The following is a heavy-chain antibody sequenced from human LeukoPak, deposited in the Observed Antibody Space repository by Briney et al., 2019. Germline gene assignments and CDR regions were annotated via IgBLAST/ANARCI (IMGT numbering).Heavy chain of an antibody. V-gene: IGHV3-66*01. CDR1: GFTVSSNY. D-gene: IGHD6-6*01. CDR3: ARSIAARRMTYYYGMDV. Sequence: GGSLRLSCAASGFTVSSNYMSWVRQAPGKGLEWVSVIYSGSSTYYADSVKGRFTISRDNSKNTLYLQMNSLRAEDTAVYYCARSIAARRMTYYYGMDVWGQGTTVTVSS. J-gene: IGHJ6*02. CDR2: IYSGSST.